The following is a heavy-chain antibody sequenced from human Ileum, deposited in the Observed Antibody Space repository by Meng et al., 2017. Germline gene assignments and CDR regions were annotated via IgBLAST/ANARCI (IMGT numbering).Heavy chain of an antibody. Sequence: GSLRLSCSVSGGSMNNYYWSWIRQSPGKGLEWIGYIYYSGTSNYNPSRKSRVNISIDMSKNQFPLKVSPVTAADTAVYYCARAPGGSYRYYFDHWGQGTLVTVSS. J-gene: IGHJ4*02. V-gene: IGHV4-59*01. CDR3: ARAPGGSYRYYFDH. D-gene: IGHD1-26*01. CDR2: IYYSGTS. CDR1: GGSMNNYY.